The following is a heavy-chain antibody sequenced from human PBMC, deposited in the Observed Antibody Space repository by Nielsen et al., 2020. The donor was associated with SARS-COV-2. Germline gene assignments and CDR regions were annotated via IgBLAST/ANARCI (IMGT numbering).Heavy chain of an antibody. Sequence: ASVKVSCKASGYTFTSYDINWVRQATGQGLEWMGWMSPNSGNTGYAQKFQGRLTVTRNISISTVYMELSSLRSEDTAVYYCARGSGIVGPWGQGTMVTVSS. CDR2: MSPNSGNT. D-gene: IGHD1-26*01. CDR1: GYTFTSYD. V-gene: IGHV1-8*01. CDR3: ARGSGIVGP. J-gene: IGHJ3*01.